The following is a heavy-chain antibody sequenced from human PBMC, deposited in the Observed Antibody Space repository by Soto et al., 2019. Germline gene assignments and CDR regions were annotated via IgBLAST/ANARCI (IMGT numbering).Heavy chain of an antibody. V-gene: IGHV1-69*12. CDR3: ARVEAVAGLYNYHGLDV. D-gene: IGHD6-19*01. J-gene: IGHJ6*02. CDR1: GGTFSYYA. Sequence: QVQLVQSGAEVKKPGSSVKVSCKVSGGTFSYYAIDWVRLAPGHGLEWMGGIVPIFGTTYYTQKFQGRATIIADDSTTTAYLEMSSLRSEDTAIYYCARVEAVAGLYNYHGLDVWGQGTAVTVSS. CDR2: IVPIFGTT.